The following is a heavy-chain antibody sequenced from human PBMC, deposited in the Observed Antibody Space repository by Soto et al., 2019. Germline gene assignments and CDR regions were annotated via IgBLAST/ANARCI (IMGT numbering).Heavy chain of an antibody. Sequence: RSLTCSVSGGSVSSGSYYWNWIRQPPGKALEWIGYVYYSGSTNYNLSLKSRVTISVDRSKNQFSLMLSSVTAADTAVYYCARLTYYDFWSDHDYWGQGTPVTVSS. CDR1: GGSVSSGSYY. J-gene: IGHJ4*02. CDR3: ARLTYYDFWSDHDY. V-gene: IGHV4-61*01. D-gene: IGHD3-3*01. CDR2: VYYSGST.